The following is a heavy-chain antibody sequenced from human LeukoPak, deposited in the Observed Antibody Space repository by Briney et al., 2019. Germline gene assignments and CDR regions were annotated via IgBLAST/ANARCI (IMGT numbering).Heavy chain of an antibody. D-gene: IGHD1-26*01. Sequence: SETLSLTCAVYGGSFSGYYWSWIRQPPGKGLEWIGYIYYSGSTNYNPSLKSRVTISVDSSKNQFSLKLSSVTAADTAVYYCAVSGSYDVFDIWGQGTMVTVSS. V-gene: IGHV4-59*08. CDR3: AVSGSYDVFDI. J-gene: IGHJ3*02. CDR2: IYYSGST. CDR1: GGSFSGYY.